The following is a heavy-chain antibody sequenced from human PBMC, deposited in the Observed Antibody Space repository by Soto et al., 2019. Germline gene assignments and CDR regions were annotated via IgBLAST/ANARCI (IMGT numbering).Heavy chain of an antibody. J-gene: IGHJ4*02. CDR1: GFTFSSYE. CDR2: ISSSGSTI. CDR3: ARGYDLPLHYFDY. V-gene: IGHV3-48*03. Sequence: VQLVESGGGVVQPGRSLRLSCAASGFTFSSYEMNWVRQAPGKGLEWVSYISSSGSTIYYADSVKGRFTISRDNAKNSLYLQMNSLRAEDTAVYYCARGYDLPLHYFDYWGQGTLVTVSS. D-gene: IGHD1-1*01.